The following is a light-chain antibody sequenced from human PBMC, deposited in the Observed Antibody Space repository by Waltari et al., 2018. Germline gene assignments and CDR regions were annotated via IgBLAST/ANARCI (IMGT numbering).Light chain of an antibody. V-gene: IGLV8-61*01. Sequence: QTVVTQEPSLSVSPGGTVTLTCALSSGSLSTTSYATWYQKTPGQAPRTPVYNATARSSGVPDRFSGSILGNTAALTITGAQADDESDYYCALYMGSGIWVFGGGTMLTVL. CDR2: NAT. CDR3: ALYMGSGIWV. CDR1: SGSLSTTSY. J-gene: IGLJ3*02.